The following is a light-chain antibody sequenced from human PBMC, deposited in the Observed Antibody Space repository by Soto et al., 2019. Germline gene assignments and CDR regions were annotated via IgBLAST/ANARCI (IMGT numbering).Light chain of an antibody. Sequence: EIVLTQSPGTLSLSPGERATLSCRASQSVSSGYLAWYQQKPGQAPRLLIYGASSRAAGIPDRFSGSGSGTDFTLTISRLEPEDFAVYYCQQYQTFGPGTKVDIK. V-gene: IGKV3-20*01. CDR1: QSVSSGY. CDR3: QQYQT. CDR2: GAS. J-gene: IGKJ3*01.